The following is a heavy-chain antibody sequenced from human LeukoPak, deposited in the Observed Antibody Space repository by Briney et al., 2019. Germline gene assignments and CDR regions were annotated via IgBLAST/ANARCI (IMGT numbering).Heavy chain of an antibody. D-gene: IGHD6-6*01. J-gene: IGHJ6*03. V-gene: IGHV4-61*02. CDR3: ARWSGSVTARNYYYYMDV. CDR2: IYTSGTT. Sequence: PSETLSLTCTVSGGSVRRGNYYWTWIRQPAGSGLEWIGRIYTSGTTDYNPSPRTRVTISVDASRNQFSLNLSSVTAADTAVYYCARWSGSVTARNYYYYMDVWGEGTTVTVSS. CDR1: GGSVRRGNYY.